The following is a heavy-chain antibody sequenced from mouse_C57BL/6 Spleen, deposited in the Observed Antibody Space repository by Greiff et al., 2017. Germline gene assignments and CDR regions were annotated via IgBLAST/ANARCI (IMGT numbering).Heavy chain of an antibody. J-gene: IGHJ3*01. CDR2: INPSTGGT. V-gene: IGHV1-42*01. CDR3: LYGNLAY. D-gene: IGHD2-1*01. CDR1: GYTFTSYY. Sequence: EVQLQQPGAELVMPGASVKLSCKASGYTFTSYYMNWVKQSPEKSLEWIGEINPSTGGTTYNQKFKAKATLTVDKSSSTAYMQLKSLTSEDSAVYYCLYGNLAYWGQGTLVTVSA.